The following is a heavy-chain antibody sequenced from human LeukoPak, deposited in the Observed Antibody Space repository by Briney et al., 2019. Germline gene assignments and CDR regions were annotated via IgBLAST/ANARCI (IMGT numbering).Heavy chain of an antibody. J-gene: IGHJ5*02. V-gene: IGHV4-34*01. CDR1: GGSFSGYY. CDR3: ARGDYYGSGSPGGFDP. CDR2: INHSGST. D-gene: IGHD3-10*01. Sequence: SETLSLTCAVYGGSFSGYYWSWILQPPGKGLEWIGEINHSGSTNYNPSLKSRVTISVDTSKNQFSLKLSSVTAADTAVYYCARGDYYGSGSPGGFDPWGQGTLVTVSS.